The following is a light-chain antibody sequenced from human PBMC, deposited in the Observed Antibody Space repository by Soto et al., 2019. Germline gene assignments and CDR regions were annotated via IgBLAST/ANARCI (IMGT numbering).Light chain of an antibody. V-gene: IGKV1-12*01. CDR1: QGISNW. CDR2: GAS. J-gene: IGKJ3*01. CDR3: QQSNSFQIT. Sequence: DIPMTQSPSSVSASVGDRVTITCRASQGISNWLAWYQQKPGKAPKLLIYGASSLQSGIPSRFSGSGSGTDFTLTINSLQSEDFATYYCQQSNSFQITFGPGTKVDIK.